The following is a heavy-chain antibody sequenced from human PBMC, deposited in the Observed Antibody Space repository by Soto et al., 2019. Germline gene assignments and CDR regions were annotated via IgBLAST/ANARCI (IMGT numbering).Heavy chain of an antibody. Sequence: GESLKISCKISGYRFSSFWIAWVRQKPGKGLEWMGIIYPGDATTIYSPSFQGRLTISVDMSISTAHLQWYNLKASDSAMYYCARMGFGGGGYLSYYYYGMDVWGQGTTVTVSS. CDR1: GYRFSSFW. V-gene: IGHV5-51*01. CDR3: ARMGFGGGGYLSYYYYGMDV. J-gene: IGHJ6*02. D-gene: IGHD2-15*01. CDR2: IYPGDATT.